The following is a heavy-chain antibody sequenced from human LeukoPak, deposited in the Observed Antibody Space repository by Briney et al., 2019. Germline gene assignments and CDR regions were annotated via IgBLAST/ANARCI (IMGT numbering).Heavy chain of an antibody. CDR3: ARDFSPNYYDSSGYYDGWFDP. V-gene: IGHV1-2*02. J-gene: IGHJ5*02. D-gene: IGHD3-22*01. CDR1: GYTFTGYY. CDR2: INPNSGGT. Sequence: ASVKVSCKASGYTFTGYYMHWVRQAPGQGLEWMGWINPNSGGTNYAQKFQGRVTMTRDTSISTAYMELSRLRSDDTAVYYCARDFSPNYYDSSGYYDGWFDPWGQGTLVTVSS.